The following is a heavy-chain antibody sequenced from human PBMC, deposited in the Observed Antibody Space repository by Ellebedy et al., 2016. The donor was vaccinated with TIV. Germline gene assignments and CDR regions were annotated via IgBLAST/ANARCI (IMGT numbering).Heavy chain of an antibody. CDR2: INSDGSST. J-gene: IGHJ6*02. CDR3: ARSLGGSSGVFYYYYGMDV. Sequence: GGSLRLSXAASGFTFSSYWMHWVRQAPGKGLVWVSRINSDGSSTSYADSVKGRFTISRDNAKNSLYLQMNSLRAEDTAVYYCARSLGGSSGVFYYYYGMDVWGQGTTVTVSS. V-gene: IGHV3-74*01. D-gene: IGHD3-22*01. CDR1: GFTFSSYW.